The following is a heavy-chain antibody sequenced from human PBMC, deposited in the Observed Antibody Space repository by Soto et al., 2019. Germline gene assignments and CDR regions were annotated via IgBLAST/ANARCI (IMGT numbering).Heavy chain of an antibody. CDR1: GGTFISYG. J-gene: IGHJ6*02. CDR3: ARSQDCGGDCYSYYYYYGMDV. Sequence: SVNVYCKSSGGTFISYGSSWVRQAPGEGLEWMGWIIPIFGTANYAQKFQGRVTITADKSTSTAYMELSSLRSEDTAVYYCARSQDCGGDCYSYYYYYGMDVWGQGTTVTVSS. CDR2: IIPIFGTA. V-gene: IGHV1-69*06. D-gene: IGHD2-21*02.